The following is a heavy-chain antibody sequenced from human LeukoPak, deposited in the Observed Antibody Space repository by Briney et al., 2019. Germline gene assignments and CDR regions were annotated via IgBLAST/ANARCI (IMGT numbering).Heavy chain of an antibody. V-gene: IGHV4-39*07. CDR1: GGSISSSSYY. J-gene: IGHJ3*02. CDR2: IYHSGST. D-gene: IGHD2-2*01. Sequence: SETLSLTCTASGGSISSSSYYWGWIRQPPGKGLEWIGSIYHSGSTYDNPSLKSRVTISVDTSKHQFSLKLNSVTAADTAVYFCAREMYIVVVPAATGSDSAFDIWGQGTMVTVSS. CDR3: AREMYIVVVPAATGSDSAFDI.